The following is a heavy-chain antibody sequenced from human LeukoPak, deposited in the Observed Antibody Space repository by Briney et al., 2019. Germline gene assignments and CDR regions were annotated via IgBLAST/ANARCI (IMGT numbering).Heavy chain of an antibody. CDR3: ARGRPFFDY. CDR2: INHSGST. Sequence: SETLSLTCAVYGGSFSGYYWSCIRQPPGKGLEWIGEINHSGSTNYNPSLKSRVTISVDTSKNQFSLKLSSVTAADTAVYYCARGRPFFDYWGQGTLVTVSS. V-gene: IGHV4-34*01. J-gene: IGHJ4*02. CDR1: GGSFSGYY.